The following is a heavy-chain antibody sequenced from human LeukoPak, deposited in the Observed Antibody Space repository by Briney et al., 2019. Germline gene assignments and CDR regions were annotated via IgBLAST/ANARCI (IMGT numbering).Heavy chain of an antibody. CDR2: FDPEDGET. CDR1: GYTLTELS. V-gene: IGHV1-24*01. D-gene: IGHD3-10*01. Sequence: ASVKVSCKVSGYTLTELSMHWVRQAPGKGLEWMGGFDPEDGETIYAQKFQGRVTMTEDTSTDTAYMELSSLRSEDTAVYYCATDLVTMVRGVIRGWFDPWGQGTLVTVSS. J-gene: IGHJ5*02. CDR3: ATDLVTMVRGVIRGWFDP.